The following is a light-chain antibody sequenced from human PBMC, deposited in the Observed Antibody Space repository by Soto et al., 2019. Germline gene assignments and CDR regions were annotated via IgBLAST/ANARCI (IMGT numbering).Light chain of an antibody. CDR1: SGDVGAYNY. Sequence: QSVLTQPASVSGSPGQSITISCAGTSGDVGAYNYVSWYQQHPGKAPKLVIYEVGDRPSGVSNRFSGSKSGNTASLTISGLQAEDEADYYCSSYTSSTTQVFGGGTKVTVL. CDR3: SSYTSSTTQV. V-gene: IGLV2-14*01. CDR2: EVG. J-gene: IGLJ3*02.